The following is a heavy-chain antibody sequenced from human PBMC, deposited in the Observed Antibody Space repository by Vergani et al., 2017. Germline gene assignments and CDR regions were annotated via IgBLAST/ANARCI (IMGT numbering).Heavy chain of an antibody. V-gene: IGHV3-30-3*01. CDR1: GFTFSSYA. CDR3: ARGPVPAAPMDV. Sequence: QVQLVESGGGVVQPGRSLRLSCAASGFTFSSYAMHWVRQAPGKGLEWVAVISYDGSNKYYADPVKGRFTISRDNSKNTLYLQMNSLRAEDTAVYYCARGPVPAAPMDVWGKGTTVTVSS. J-gene: IGHJ6*03. CDR2: ISYDGSNK. D-gene: IGHD2-2*01.